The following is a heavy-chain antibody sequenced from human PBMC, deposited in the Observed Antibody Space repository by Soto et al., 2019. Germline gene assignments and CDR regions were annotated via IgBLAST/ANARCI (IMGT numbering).Heavy chain of an antibody. Sequence: SETLSLTCTVSGGSISSSSYYWGWIRQPPGKGLEWIGSIYYSGSTYYNPSLKSRVNISVDTSKNQFSLKLSSVTAADTAVYYCSCIFSGGYGYGFYYYGMDVWGQGTTVTVSS. V-gene: IGHV4-39*01. J-gene: IGHJ6*02. CDR1: GGSISSSSYY. CDR2: IYYSGST. D-gene: IGHD5-18*01. CDR3: SCIFSGGYGYGFYYYGMDV.